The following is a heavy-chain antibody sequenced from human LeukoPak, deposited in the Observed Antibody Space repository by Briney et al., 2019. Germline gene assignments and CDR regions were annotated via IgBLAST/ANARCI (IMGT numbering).Heavy chain of an antibody. CDR2: INSDGSST. Sequence: GGSLRLSCAASGFTFNNYWMRWVRQAPGKGLVWVSRINSDGSSTRYADSVKGRFTISRDNAKNTLYLQMNSLRAEDTAVYYCARDGYCSNGVCYGKDYWGQGTLVTVSS. J-gene: IGHJ4*02. V-gene: IGHV3-74*01. D-gene: IGHD2-8*01. CDR3: ARDGYCSNGVCYGKDY. CDR1: GFTFNNYW.